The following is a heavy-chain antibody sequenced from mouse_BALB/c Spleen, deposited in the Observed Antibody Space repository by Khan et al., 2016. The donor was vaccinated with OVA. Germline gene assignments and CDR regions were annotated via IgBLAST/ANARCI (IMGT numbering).Heavy chain of an antibody. D-gene: IGHD4-1*01. Sequence: ELDLVESGGDLVKPGGSLKLSCATSVFTFSSYSMSWVRQTPYKRLEWVASISSGGDYTYSPDSVKGRFTISRDNAKNTLYLQMSDLKSEDTAMYYCADHLTGSFAYWGQGTLVTVSA. CDR2: ISSGGDYT. V-gene: IGHV5-6*01. CDR1: VFTFSSYS. CDR3: ADHLTGSFAY. J-gene: IGHJ3*01.